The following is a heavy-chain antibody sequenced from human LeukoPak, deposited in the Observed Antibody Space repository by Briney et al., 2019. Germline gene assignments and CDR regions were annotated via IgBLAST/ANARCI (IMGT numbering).Heavy chain of an antibody. J-gene: IGHJ6*03. CDR1: GGSISSYY. CDR2: IYYSGST. V-gene: IGHV4-59*01. Sequence: PSETLSLTCTVSGGSISSYYWSWLRQPPGKGLEWIGYIYYSGSTNYNPSLKSRVTISVDTSKNQFSLKLSSVTAADTAVYYCARSEYMDVWGKGTTVTVSS. CDR3: ARSEYMDV.